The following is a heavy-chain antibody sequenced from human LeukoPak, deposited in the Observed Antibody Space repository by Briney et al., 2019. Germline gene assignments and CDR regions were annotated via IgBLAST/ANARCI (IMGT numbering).Heavy chain of an antibody. D-gene: IGHD2-2*01. CDR3: ARDTCAGSSCYLFDS. V-gene: IGHV3-48*03. CDR2: ISSSGKII. Sequence: GGSLRLSCAASGFTFSSYEMNWVRQAPGKGLEWVSYISSSGKIIYYADSVKGRFTIPRDNAKKSLYLQLSSLRAEDTGVYYCARDTCAGSSCYLFDSWGLRTLVTVSS. CDR1: GFTFSSYE. J-gene: IGHJ4*02.